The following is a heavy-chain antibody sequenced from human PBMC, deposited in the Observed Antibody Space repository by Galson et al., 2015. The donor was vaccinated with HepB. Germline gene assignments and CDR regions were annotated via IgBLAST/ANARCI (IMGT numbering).Heavy chain of an antibody. D-gene: IGHD4-17*01. V-gene: IGHV3-66*01. CDR2: IYSGGSA. CDR1: GFSVSSDY. Sequence: LRLSCAASGFSVSSDYFSWVRQAPGKGLEWVSVIYSGGSAYYADSLKGRFTISRDNSKNTLYLQMNSLRAEDTAVYYCARGSTTDYYFDYWGQGTLVTVSS. J-gene: IGHJ4*02. CDR3: ARGSTTDYYFDY.